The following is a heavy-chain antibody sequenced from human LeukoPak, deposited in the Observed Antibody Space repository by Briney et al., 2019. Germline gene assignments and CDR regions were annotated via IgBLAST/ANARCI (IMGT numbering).Heavy chain of an antibody. J-gene: IGHJ4*02. Sequence: SETLSLTCTVSGGSITGYYWSWIRQPPGKGLEWIGYIYYSGTTNYNPSLKSRVTISVDTSKNQFSLNLSSVTAADTAVYYCARLSYSSGWYGEFDYWGQGTLVTVSS. V-gene: IGHV4-59*08. CDR1: GGSITGYY. CDR3: ARLSYSSGWYGEFDY. CDR2: IYYSGTT. D-gene: IGHD6-19*01.